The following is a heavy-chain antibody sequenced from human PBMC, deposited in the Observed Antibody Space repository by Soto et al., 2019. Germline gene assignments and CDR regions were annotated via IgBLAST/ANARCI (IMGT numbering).Heavy chain of an antibody. CDR1: GGTFSSYA. CDR2: IIPIFGTA. V-gene: IGHV1-69*01. J-gene: IGHJ6*02. D-gene: IGHD2-2*01. CDR3: ARVFDPWDIVVVPAANYYYYGMDV. Sequence: QVQLVQSGAEVKKPGSSVKVSCKASGGTFSSYAISWVRQAPGQGLEWMGGIIPIFGTANYAQKFQGRVTITADESTSTAYMDLSSLRSEDTAVYYCARVFDPWDIVVVPAANYYYYGMDVWGQGTTVTVSS.